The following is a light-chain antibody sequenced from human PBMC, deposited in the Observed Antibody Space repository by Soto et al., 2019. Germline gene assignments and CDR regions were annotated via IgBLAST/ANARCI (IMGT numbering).Light chain of an antibody. V-gene: IGKV3-20*01. J-gene: IGKJ1*01. Sequence: EILLTQSPGTLSLSPGERATLSCRASQSVPKNYLAWYQQEPGQAPGLLIYGPSSRATGIPDRFSGSGSGTDFTLTISRLEPEDFAVYYCHQYATSPQTFGQGIKVEIK. CDR2: GPS. CDR1: QSVPKNY. CDR3: HQYATSPQT.